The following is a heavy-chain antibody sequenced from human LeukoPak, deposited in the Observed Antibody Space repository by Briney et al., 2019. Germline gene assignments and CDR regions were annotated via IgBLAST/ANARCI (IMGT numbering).Heavy chain of an antibody. V-gene: IGHV3-23*01. J-gene: IGHJ4*02. CDR2: IRGSGGNT. CDR3: AKDGYSSSWYYFDY. CDR1: GFTFSHYA. Sequence: GGSLRLSCAASGFTFSHYAMSWVRQAPGKGLEWVSGIRGSGGNTYYADSVKGRFTISRDNSKNTLYLQMNRLRAEDTAVYYCAKDGYSSSWYYFDYWGQGTLVTVSS. D-gene: IGHD6-13*01.